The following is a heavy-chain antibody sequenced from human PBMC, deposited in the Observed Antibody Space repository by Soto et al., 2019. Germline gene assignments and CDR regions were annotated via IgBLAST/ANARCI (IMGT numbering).Heavy chain of an antibody. V-gene: IGHV4-39*01. Sequence: SETLSLTCSVSGGSISSSNYYWAWIRQPPGKGLEWIGSIYYIGNTYYNPSLKSRVTMSVDTSKNQFSLKVTSVTAADTAIYYCAREDRANGYNYDYWGQGTLVTVSS. CDR3: AREDRANGYNYDY. CDR1: GGSISSSNYY. J-gene: IGHJ4*02. CDR2: IYYIGNT. D-gene: IGHD1-1*01.